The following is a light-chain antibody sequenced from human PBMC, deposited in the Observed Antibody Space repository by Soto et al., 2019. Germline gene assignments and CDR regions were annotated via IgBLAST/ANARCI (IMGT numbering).Light chain of an antibody. V-gene: IGLV2-14*01. CDR1: SSDVGGYNY. CDR3: NSYTSSSPLYV. CDR2: DVS. Sequence: QSVLTQPASVSGSPGQSITISCTGTSSDVGGYNYVSWYQQHPGKAPKPMIFDVSNRPSGVSNRFSGSKSDNTASLTISGLQAEDEADYYCNSYTSSSPLYVFGTGTKLTVL. J-gene: IGLJ1*01.